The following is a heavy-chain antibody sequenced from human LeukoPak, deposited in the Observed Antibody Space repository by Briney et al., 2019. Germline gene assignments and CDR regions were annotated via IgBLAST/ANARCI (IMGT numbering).Heavy chain of an antibody. D-gene: IGHD3-22*01. CDR2: INPNSGGT. CDR1: GYTFTVYF. J-gene: IGHJ4*02. CDR3: ARELNYDSSGYYFDY. Sequence: ASVKVSCKASGYTFTVYFMHWVRQAPGQGLEWMGWINPNSGGTNYAQRFQGRVTMTRDTSISTAYMELSRLRSDDTAVYYCARELNYDSSGYYFDYWGQGTLVTVSS. V-gene: IGHV1-2*02.